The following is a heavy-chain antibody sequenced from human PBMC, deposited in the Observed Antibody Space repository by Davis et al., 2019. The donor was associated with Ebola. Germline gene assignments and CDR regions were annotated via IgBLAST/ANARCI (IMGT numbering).Heavy chain of an antibody. J-gene: IGHJ5*02. D-gene: IGHD3-10*01. CDR1: GFTFNNFA. CDR2: ISGSGGST. CDR3: AKFPWPLWFREYQAHNWFDP. V-gene: IGHV3-23*01. Sequence: PGGSLRLSCAASGFTFNNFAMSWVRQAPGKGLEWVSAISGSGGSTYYADSVKGLFTLSRDNSKNTLYLQMNSMTAEDTAVYYCAKFPWPLWFREYQAHNWFDPWGQGTLVTVSS.